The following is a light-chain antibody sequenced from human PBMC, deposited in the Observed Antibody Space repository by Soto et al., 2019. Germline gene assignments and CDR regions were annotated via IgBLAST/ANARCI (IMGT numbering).Light chain of an antibody. CDR2: GAS. J-gene: IGKJ1*01. CDR1: QSVSSSY. Sequence: ESVLTQSPGALSLSPGERATLSCGASQSVSSSYLAWYQQKPGQAPRLLIYGASTRATGIPDRFSGSGSGTDFTLTISRLEPDDFAVYYCQQYGGSPRTFGQGTKVDIK. V-gene: IGKV3-20*01. CDR3: QQYGGSPRT.